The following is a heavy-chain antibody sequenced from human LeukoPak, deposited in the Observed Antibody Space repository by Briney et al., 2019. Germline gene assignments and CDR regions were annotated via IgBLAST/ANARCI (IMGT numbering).Heavy chain of an antibody. D-gene: IGHD2-21*02. J-gene: IGHJ4*02. Sequence: QPGGSLRLSCAASGFTFSSYWMSWVRQAPGKGLEWVANIKQDGSEKYYVDSVKGRFTISRDNAKNSLYLQMNSLRAEDTAVYYCARGHIVVVTALLDWGQGTLVTVSS. V-gene: IGHV3-7*01. CDR3: ARGHIVVVTALLD. CDR1: GFTFSSYW. CDR2: IKQDGSEK.